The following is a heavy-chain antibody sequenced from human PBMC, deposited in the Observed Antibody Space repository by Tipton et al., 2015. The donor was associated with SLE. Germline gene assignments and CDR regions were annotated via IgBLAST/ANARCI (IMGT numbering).Heavy chain of an antibody. Sequence: SLRLSCEASGFSFNTYAMHWVRQAPGKGLEWVAVISYDGSNKYYADSVKGRFTISRDNSKNTLYLQMNSLRAEDTAVYYCAREVASSSWYDGWGQGTLVTVSS. D-gene: IGHD6-13*01. CDR1: GFSFNTYA. CDR3: AREVASSSWYDG. J-gene: IGHJ4*02. V-gene: IGHV3-30*14. CDR2: ISYDGSNK.